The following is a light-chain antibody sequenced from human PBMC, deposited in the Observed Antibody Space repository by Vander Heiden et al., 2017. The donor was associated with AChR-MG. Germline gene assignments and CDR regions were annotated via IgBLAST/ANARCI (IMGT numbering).Light chain of an antibody. CDR1: SGAVTSASY. Sequence: TVVTQEPSPTVSPGGTVTLTCASSSGAVTSASYPNWFQQKPAQAPRALIYDTNNNHSWTPARFSGSFLGGKAALTLSGVQPEDEADYCCLLNHGGQLWVFGGGTRLTVL. CDR3: LLNHGGQLWV. J-gene: IGLJ3*02. V-gene: IGLV7-43*01. CDR2: DTN.